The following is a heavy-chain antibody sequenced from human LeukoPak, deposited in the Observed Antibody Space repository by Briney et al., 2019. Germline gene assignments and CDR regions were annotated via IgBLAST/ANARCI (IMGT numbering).Heavy chain of an antibody. J-gene: IGHJ6*03. V-gene: IGHV4-34*01. CDR1: GGSFSGYY. Sequence: SETLSLTCAVYGGSFSGYYWSWIRQPPGKGLGWIGEINHSGSTNYNPSLKSRVTISVDTSKNQFSLKLSSVTAADTAVYYCARGKEQQLVRYYYYYMDVWGKGTTVTVSS. CDR2: INHSGST. CDR3: ARGKEQQLVRYYYYYMDV. D-gene: IGHD6-13*01.